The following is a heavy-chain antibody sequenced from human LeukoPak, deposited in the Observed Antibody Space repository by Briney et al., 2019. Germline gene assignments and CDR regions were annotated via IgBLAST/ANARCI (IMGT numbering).Heavy chain of an antibody. J-gene: IGHJ4*02. CDR2: IIPILGIA. CDR3: ARDLITIFGVVLAFDY. CDR1: GGTFSSYA. V-gene: IGHV1-69*04. Sequence: GASVKVSCKASGGTFSSYAISWVRQAPGQGLEWMGRIIPILGIANYAQKFQGRVTITADKSTSTAYMELSSLRSEDTAVYYCARDLITIFGVVLAFDYWGQGTLATVSS. D-gene: IGHD3-3*01.